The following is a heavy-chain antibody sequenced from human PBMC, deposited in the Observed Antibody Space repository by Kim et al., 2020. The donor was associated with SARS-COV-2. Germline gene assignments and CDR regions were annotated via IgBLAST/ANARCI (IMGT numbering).Heavy chain of an antibody. CDR3: AKEGEYYYGSSGYEGYYYGMDV. J-gene: IGHJ6*02. D-gene: IGHD3-22*01. Sequence: SETLSLTCTVSGGSISSYYWSWIRQPPGKGLEWIGYIYYSGSTNYNPSLKSRVTISVDTSKNQFSLKLSSVTAADTAVYYCAKEGEYYYGSSGYEGYYYGMDVWGQGTTVTVSS. CDR1: GGSISSYY. CDR2: IYYSGST. V-gene: IGHV4-59*13.